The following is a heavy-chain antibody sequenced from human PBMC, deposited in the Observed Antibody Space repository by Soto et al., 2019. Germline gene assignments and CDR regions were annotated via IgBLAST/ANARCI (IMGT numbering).Heavy chain of an antibody. CDR3: ARHNPILGYCSSTSCYGKGWFDP. CDR1: GGSFSGYY. J-gene: IGHJ5*02. V-gene: IGHV4-34*01. CDR2: INHSGST. Sequence: SETLSLTCAVYGGSFSGYYWSWIRQPPGKGLEWIGEINHSGSTNYNPSLKSRVTISVDTSKNQFSLKLSSVTAADTAVYYCARHNPILGYCSSTSCYGKGWFDPWGQGTLVTAPQ. D-gene: IGHD2-2*01.